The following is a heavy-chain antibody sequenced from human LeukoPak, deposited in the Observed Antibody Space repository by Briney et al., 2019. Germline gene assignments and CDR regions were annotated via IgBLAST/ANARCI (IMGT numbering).Heavy chain of an antibody. D-gene: IGHD3-22*01. CDR3: ARGSAYSH. J-gene: IGHJ4*02. Sequence: GGSLRLSCAASGFTVSTNYMSWVRQAPGKGLVWVSVIYSGGSTYYADSVKGRFTISRDNSKNMLYLQMSSLGAEDTAVYYCARGSAYSHWGQGTLVTVSS. CDR1: GFTVSTNY. CDR2: IYSGGST. V-gene: IGHV3-66*02.